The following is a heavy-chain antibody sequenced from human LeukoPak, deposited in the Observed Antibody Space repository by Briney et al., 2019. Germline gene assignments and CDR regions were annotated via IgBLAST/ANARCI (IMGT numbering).Heavy chain of an antibody. D-gene: IGHD2-2*01. V-gene: IGHV3-30*02. CDR3: ARATPYCSSTSCYMDV. J-gene: IGHJ6*03. CDR2: IRYDGSNK. CDR1: GFTFSNYG. Sequence: GGSLRLSCAASGFTFSNYGMHWVRQAPGKGLEWVAFIRYDGSNKYYADSVKGRFTISRDNSKNTLYLQMNSLRAEDTAVYYCARATPYCSSTSCYMDVWGKGTTVTVSS.